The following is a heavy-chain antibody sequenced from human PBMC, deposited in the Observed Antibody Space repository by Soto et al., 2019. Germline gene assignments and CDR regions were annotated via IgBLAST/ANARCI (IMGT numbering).Heavy chain of an antibody. J-gene: IGHJ6*02. CDR3: ASSYYCSSTSCYRDNYYYYGMEV. CDR1: GYTFTSYA. V-gene: IGHV1-3*01. D-gene: IGHD2-2*01. Sequence: ASVKVSCKASGYTFTSYAMHWVRQAPGQMLEWMGWINAGNGNTKYSQKFQGRVTITRDTSASTAYMELSSLRSEDTAVYYCASSYYCSSTSCYRDNYYYYGMEVWGQGTTVTVSS. CDR2: INAGNGNT.